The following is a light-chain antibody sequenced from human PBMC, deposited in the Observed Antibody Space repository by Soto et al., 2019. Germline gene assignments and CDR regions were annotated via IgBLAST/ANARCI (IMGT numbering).Light chain of an antibody. CDR3: QQYDSSPWT. V-gene: IGKV3-20*01. CDR1: QTISSNY. J-gene: IGKJ1*01. CDR2: SPS. Sequence: ETALTQSPGTLSSSPVERAAPSCRPGQTISSNYLAWNRQTLSQAPRLLIYSPSNNATGIADRFSGSDSGTDFTLIIGRLEPEDFALYYCQQYDSSPWTFGQGTKVEIK.